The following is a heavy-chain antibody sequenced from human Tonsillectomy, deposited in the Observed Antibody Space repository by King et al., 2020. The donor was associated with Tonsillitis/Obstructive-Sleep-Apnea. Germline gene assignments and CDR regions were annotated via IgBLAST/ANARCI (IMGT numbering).Heavy chain of an antibody. CDR1: GFTFDDYA. Sequence: VQLVESGGGLVQPGRSLRLSCAASGFTFDDYAMYWVRQAPGKGLEWVSGISWNSGAIAYADSVKGRFTISRDNAKNSLYLQMHSLRAEDTAFYYCAKSRHFPYCSTSRCENWYLDLWGRGTLVTVSS. D-gene: IGHD2-2*01. J-gene: IGHJ2*01. CDR2: ISWNSGAI. CDR3: AKSRHFPYCSTSRCENWYLDL. V-gene: IGHV3-9*01.